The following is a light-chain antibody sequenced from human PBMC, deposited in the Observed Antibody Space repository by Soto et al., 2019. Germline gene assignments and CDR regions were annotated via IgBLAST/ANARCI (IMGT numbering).Light chain of an antibody. CDR1: QSISSSF. CDR3: QQYENSPTT. CDR2: GAS. J-gene: IGKJ5*01. Sequence: PGQSASLSCGASQSISSSFLAWSQQKPGQAPRILIYGASSRATGIPDRFSGTGSETDVTLTISRLEPEDFAVYYCQQYENSPTTFGQGTRLEIK. V-gene: IGKV3-20*01.